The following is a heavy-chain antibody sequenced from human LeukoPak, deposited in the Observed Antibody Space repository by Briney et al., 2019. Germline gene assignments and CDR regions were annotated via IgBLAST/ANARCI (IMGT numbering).Heavy chain of an antibody. CDR3: ARDNGDYSYYFDY. V-gene: IGHV3-7*01. CDR1: GFTFSSYW. CDR2: IKQDGSEK. Sequence: GGSLRLSCGASGFTFSSYWMSWVRQAPGKGLEWVANIKQDGSEKYYVDSVKGRFTISRDNAKNSLYLQMNSLRAEDTAVYYCARDNGDYSYYFDYWGQGTLVTVSS. J-gene: IGHJ4*02. D-gene: IGHD4-17*01.